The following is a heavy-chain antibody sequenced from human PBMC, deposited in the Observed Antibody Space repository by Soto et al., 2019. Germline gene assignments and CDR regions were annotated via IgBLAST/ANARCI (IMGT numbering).Heavy chain of an antibody. V-gene: IGHV4-34*01. J-gene: IGHJ4*02. CDR3: ARDVDTMVRGAIDY. CDR1: GGSFSGYY. CDR2: INHSGST. D-gene: IGHD3-10*01. Sequence: SETLSLTCAVYGGSFSGYYWSWIRQPPGKGLEWIGEINHSGSTNYNPSLKSRVTISVDTSKNQFSLKLSSVTAADTAVYYCARDVDTMVRGAIDYWGQGTLVTVSS.